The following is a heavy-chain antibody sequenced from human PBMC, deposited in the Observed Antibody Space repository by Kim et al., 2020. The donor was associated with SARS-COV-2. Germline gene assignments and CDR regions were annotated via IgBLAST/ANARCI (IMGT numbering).Heavy chain of an antibody. Sequence: GGCLILSCDASGFSCSSYAIHWSRQPPVKGVGWVAIITHDGMSNFYSDYVKGRFTTSRDNSKSPLYLPKNSLSTEDKATTYYARDDSSYEAGYDGY. V-gene: IGHV3-30*03. D-gene: IGHD2-2*01. CDR2: ITHDGMSN. CDR3: ARDDSSYEAGYDGY. J-gene: IGHJ2*01. CDR1: GFSCSSYA.